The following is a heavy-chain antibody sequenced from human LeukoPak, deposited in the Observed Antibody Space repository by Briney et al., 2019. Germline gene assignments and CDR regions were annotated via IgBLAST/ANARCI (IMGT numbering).Heavy chain of an antibody. CDR1: GYTFTGYY. J-gene: IGHJ4*02. Sequence: VASVKVSCKASGYTFTGYYMHWVRQAPGQGLEWMGWINPNSGGTNYAQKFQGRVTMARDTSISTAYMELSRLRSDDTAVYYCARDFGDQNEFDYWGQGTLVTVSS. CDR2: INPNSGGT. CDR3: ARDFGDQNEFDY. D-gene: IGHD3-16*01. V-gene: IGHV1-2*02.